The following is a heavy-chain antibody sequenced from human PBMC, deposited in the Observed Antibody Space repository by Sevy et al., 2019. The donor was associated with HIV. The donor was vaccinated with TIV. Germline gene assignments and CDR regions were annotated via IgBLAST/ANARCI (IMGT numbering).Heavy chain of an antibody. V-gene: IGHV3-21*06. CDR2: IGPSSSYI. J-gene: IGHJ4*02. CDR1: GFTFSSSS. D-gene: IGHD1-26*01. CDR3: ARDNGRWELLGY. Sequence: GGSLRLSCAASGFTFSSSSMNWVRQAPGKGLEWVSSIGPSSSYIYYADSVKGRFTISRDNAKNSLYLQMNSLRAEDTAVYYCARDNGRWELLGYWGQGNLVTVSS.